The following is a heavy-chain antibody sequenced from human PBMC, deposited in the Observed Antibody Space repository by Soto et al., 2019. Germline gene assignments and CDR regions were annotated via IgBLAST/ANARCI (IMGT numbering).Heavy chain of an antibody. V-gene: IGHV4-39*07. CDR2: IYYSGST. CDR3: ARVHCSGGRCFFDY. J-gene: IGHJ4*02. CDR1: GGSISSSSYY. Sequence: SETLSLTCTVSGGSISSSSYYWGWIRQPPGKGLEWIGSIYYSGSTYYNPSLKSRVTISVDTSKNQFSLKLSSVTAADTAVYYCARVHCSGGRCFFDYWDQGTLVTVSS. D-gene: IGHD2-15*01.